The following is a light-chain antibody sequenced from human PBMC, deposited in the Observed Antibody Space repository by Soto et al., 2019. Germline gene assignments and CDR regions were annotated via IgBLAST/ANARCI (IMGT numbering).Light chain of an antibody. Sequence: QLVLTQPPSASASLGASVKLTCTLSSGHNSYAIAWHQQLPERGPRYLMKLNSDGSHSKGDGIPDRFSGSSSGTERYLTISSLQSEDEADYYCQTGGTGIIVFGGGTKLTVL. J-gene: IGLJ3*02. V-gene: IGLV4-69*02. CDR3: QTGGTGIIV. CDR1: SGHNSYA. CDR2: LNSDGSH.